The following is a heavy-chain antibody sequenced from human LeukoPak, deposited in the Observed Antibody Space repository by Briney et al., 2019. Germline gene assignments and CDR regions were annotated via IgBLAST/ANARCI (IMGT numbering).Heavy chain of an antibody. V-gene: IGHV3-30*04. CDR3: ARGQFAAVAGIDY. CDR2: ISYDGSNK. D-gene: IGHD6-19*01. CDR1: GFTFSSYA. Sequence: GRSLRLSCAASGFTFSSYAMHWVRQAPGKGLEWVAVISYDGSNKYYADSVKGRFTISRDNSKNTLYLQMNSLRAEDTAVYYCARGQFAAVAGIDYWGQGTLVTVSS. J-gene: IGHJ4*02.